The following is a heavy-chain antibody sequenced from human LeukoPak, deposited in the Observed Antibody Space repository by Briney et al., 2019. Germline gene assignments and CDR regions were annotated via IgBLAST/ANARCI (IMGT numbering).Heavy chain of an antibody. D-gene: IGHD4-17*01. CDR2: NDPSSTYI. CDR1: RFTFSSYT. CDR3: TRGSYGDYEY. V-gene: IGHV3-21*01. J-gene: IGHJ4*02. Sequence: SGGSLRLSCSASRFTFSSYTMNWVRQAPGKGLEWVSSNDPSSTYIYYADSVKGRFTISRDNAQNSLYLQMNSLRAEDTAVYYCTRGSYGDYEYWGQGTLVTVSS.